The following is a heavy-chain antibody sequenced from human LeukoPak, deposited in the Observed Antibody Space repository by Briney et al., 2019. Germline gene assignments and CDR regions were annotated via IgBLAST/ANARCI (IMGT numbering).Heavy chain of an antibody. J-gene: IGHJ4*02. D-gene: IGHD3-10*01. Sequence: GESLKISCKGYGDRFTSYWVAWVRQMPGKGLEWMGIIFPGDSDTRYSPSIQGQVTISVDRSISTAYLQWSSLKASDTAIYYCARQYGSGSYYNPAGFDYWGQGTLVTVSS. CDR3: ARQYGSGSYYNPAGFDY. V-gene: IGHV5-51*01. CDR1: GDRFTSYW. CDR2: IFPGDSDT.